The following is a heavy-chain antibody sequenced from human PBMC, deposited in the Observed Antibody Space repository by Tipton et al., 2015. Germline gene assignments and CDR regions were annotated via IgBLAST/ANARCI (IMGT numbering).Heavy chain of an antibody. CDR3: VRVGGEF. Sequence: QSGPEVKKPGASVKVSCKASGYNVRNFGISWVRQAPGQGLEWMGWINVNNGGTIYPQKFQGRVTMTRDTSISTVYMELARLRSDDTAVYYCVRVGGEFWGQGTPVTVSS. V-gene: IGHV1-2*02. CDR1: GYNVRNFG. D-gene: IGHD3-10*01. J-gene: IGHJ4*02. CDR2: INVNNGGT.